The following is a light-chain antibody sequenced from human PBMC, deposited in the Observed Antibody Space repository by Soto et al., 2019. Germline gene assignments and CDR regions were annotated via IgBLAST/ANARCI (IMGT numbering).Light chain of an antibody. CDR2: GAS. CDR1: QSVSSTS. Sequence: IVVTHSPGTLSLSPVERATLSCSASQSVSSTSLAWYQQNPGQAPRLLIYGASSRATGIPDRFSGSGSGTDFTLTISRLEPEDFAVYFCHQYGSSPWTFGQGTKVDIK. J-gene: IGKJ1*01. V-gene: IGKV3-20*01. CDR3: HQYGSSPWT.